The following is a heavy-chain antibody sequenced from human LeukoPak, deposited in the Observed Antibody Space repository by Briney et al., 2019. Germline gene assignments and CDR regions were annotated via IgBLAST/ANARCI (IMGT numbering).Heavy chain of an antibody. CDR2: INHSGST. CDR3: ARGPYYYYMDV. Sequence: SETPSLTCAVYGGSFGGYYWSWIRHPPGKGLEWIGEINHSGSTNYHPSLKSRVTISVDTSKNQFSLKLSSVTAADTAVYYCARGPYYYYMDVWGKGTTVTVSS. CDR1: GGSFGGYY. V-gene: IGHV4-34*01. J-gene: IGHJ6*03.